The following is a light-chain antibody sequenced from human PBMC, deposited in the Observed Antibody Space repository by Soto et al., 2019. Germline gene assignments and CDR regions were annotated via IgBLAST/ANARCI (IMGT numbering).Light chain of an antibody. Sequence: QSALTQPASVSGSPGQSITISCTGTSSDVGGYNYVSWYQQHPGRAPKLMIYEVSNRPSGVSNRFSGSKSGNTASLTISGLQAEDEGDYYCNSYTSSNTLVFGGGTKLTVL. CDR2: EVS. CDR3: NSYTSSNTLV. V-gene: IGLV2-14*01. CDR1: SSDVGGYNY. J-gene: IGLJ3*02.